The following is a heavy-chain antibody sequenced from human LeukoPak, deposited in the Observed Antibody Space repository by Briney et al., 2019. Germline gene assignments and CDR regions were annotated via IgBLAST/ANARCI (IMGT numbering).Heavy chain of an antibody. CDR1: GGTFSSYA. V-gene: IGHV1-69*04. J-gene: IGHJ4*02. CDR2: IIPILGIA. Sequence: SVKVSCKASGGTFSSYAISWVRQAPGQGLEWMGRIIPILGIANYAQKCQGRVTITADKSTSTAYMEPSSLRSEDTAVYYCASLNSGYSYDYWGQGTLVTVSS. CDR3: ASLNSGYSYDY. D-gene: IGHD5-18*01.